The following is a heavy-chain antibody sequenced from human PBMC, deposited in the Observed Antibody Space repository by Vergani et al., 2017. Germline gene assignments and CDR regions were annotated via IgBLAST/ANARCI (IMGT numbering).Heavy chain of an antibody. D-gene: IGHD5-24*01. CDR2: ISGSGGST. V-gene: IGHV3-23*01. CDR3: ARDRDGYNSDYYGMDV. Sequence: EVQLLESGGGLVQPGGSLRLSCAASGFTFSSYAMSWVRQAPGKGLEWVSAISGSGGSTYYADSVKGRFTISRDNSKNTLYLQMNSLRAEDTAVYYCARDRDGYNSDYYGMDVWGQGTTVTVSS. J-gene: IGHJ6*02. CDR1: GFTFSSYA.